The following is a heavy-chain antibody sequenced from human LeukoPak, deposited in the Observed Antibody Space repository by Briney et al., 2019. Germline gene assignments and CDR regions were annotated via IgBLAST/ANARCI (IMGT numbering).Heavy chain of an antibody. CDR1: GFSFSSYA. V-gene: IGHV3-21*01. D-gene: IGHD3-22*01. CDR2: ISPSRSYI. CDR3: ARVMTYYSDSSVYALDF. Sequence: PGGTLRLSCAASGFSFSSYAINWVRQAPGKGLEWVSSISPSRSYIHYADSAKGRFTISRDDAKNSLYLQMNSLRADDTAVYYCARVMTYYSDSSVYALDFWGQGALVTVSS. J-gene: IGHJ4*02.